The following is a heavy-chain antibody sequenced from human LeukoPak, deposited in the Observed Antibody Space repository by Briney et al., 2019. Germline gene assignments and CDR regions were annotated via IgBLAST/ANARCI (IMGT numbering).Heavy chain of an antibody. CDR3: ARDCDTYGYGGYFDY. CDR1: GGSISSYY. D-gene: IGHD5-18*01. CDR2: IYYSGST. J-gene: IGHJ4*02. Sequence: PSETLSLTCTVSGGSISSYYWSWVRQPPEKGLEWVGYIYYSGSTNYDPSLKSRVTISVDTSKNQFSLKLSSVTAADTAVYYCARDCDTYGYGGYFDYWGQGTLVTVSS. V-gene: IGHV4-59*01.